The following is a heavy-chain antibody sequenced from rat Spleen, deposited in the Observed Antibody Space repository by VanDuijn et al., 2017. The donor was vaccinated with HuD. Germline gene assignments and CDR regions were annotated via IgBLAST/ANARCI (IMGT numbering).Heavy chain of an antibody. CDR1: GFTFSNYY. V-gene: IGHV5-25*01. CDR2: ISYDGSST. D-gene: IGHD1-11*01. J-gene: IGHJ2*01. CDR3: AREGFRETETYLDY. Sequence: EVQLVESGGGLVQPGRSMKLSCAALGFTFSNYYMAWVRQAPTKGLEWVASISYDGSSTYYRDSVKGRFTISRDNARSTLNLHMDSLRSEDTAIYYCAREGFRETETYLDYWGQGVMVTVSS.